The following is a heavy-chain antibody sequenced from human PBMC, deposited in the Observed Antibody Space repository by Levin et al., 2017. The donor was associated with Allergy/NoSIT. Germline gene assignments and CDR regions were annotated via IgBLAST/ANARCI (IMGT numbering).Heavy chain of an antibody. CDR3: ASDLKLTMVRGANAFDI. Sequence: GGSLRLSCATSGFTFIDYTMNWVRQAPGKGLEWVSSISSNSNFIYYVDSVKGRFTISRDNAKNSLYLQMNSLRAEDTAVYYCASDLKLTMVRGANAFDIWGQGTMVVVSS. V-gene: IGHV3-21*01. J-gene: IGHJ3*02. CDR1: GFTFIDYT. D-gene: IGHD3-10*01. CDR2: ISSNSNFI.